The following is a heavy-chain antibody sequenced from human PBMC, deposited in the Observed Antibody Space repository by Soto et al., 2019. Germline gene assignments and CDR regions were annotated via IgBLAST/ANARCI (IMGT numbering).Heavy chain of an antibody. V-gene: IGHV3-15*01. D-gene: IGHD1-26*01. CDR2: IKSKTGGGTT. Sequence: EVQLVESGGGLVKPGGSLRLSCAASGFTFSNAWMSWVRQAPGKGLEWVGRIKSKTGGGTTDYAAPVKGRFTISRDDSKNTLYLQMNSLKAEDTAVYYCTTGPFGWERQKLQGADYWGQGTLVTVSS. CDR3: TTGPFGWERQKLQGADY. J-gene: IGHJ4*02. CDR1: GFTFSNAW.